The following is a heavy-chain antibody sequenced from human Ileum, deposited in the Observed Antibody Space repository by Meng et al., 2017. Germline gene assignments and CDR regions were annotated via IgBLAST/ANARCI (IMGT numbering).Heavy chain of an antibody. J-gene: IGHJ4*02. D-gene: IGHD2-21*01. CDR2: IGNKDNNYAT. CDR1: GFSFIDSS. Sequence: GRLVEPGWPWVWPGVSLKPSCDAFGFSFIDSSMQWVRQASGKGREWVGHIGNKDNNYATAYAVSVKGRFTISRDESKNTAYLQMSSLKNEYTAVYYCHCYGYWCQGTLVTVSS. CDR3: HCYGY. V-gene: IGHV3-73*02.